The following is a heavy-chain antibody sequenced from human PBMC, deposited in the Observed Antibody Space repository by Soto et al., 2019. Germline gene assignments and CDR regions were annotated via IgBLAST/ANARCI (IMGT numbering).Heavy chain of an antibody. CDR2: INAGNGNT. CDR1: GYTFTSYA. Sequence: QVQLVQSGAEVKKPGASVKVSCKASGYTFTSYAMHWVRQAPGQRLEWMGWINAGNGNTKYSQKFQGRVTITRDTSASTAYMELSSLRSEDTAVHYCARVPGYSIGDLCGRGTLVTVSS. V-gene: IGHV1-3*01. J-gene: IGHJ2*01. D-gene: IGHD2-21*01. CDR3: ARVPGYSIGDL.